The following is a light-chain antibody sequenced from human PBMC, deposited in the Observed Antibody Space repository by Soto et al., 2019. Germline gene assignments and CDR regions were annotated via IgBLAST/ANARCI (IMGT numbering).Light chain of an antibody. Sequence: QSALTQPASVSGSPGQSITISCTGSSSDVGGYDYVSWYQHQPGKAPKLMIYEVASRPSGVSNRFSGSKSGNTASLTIAGIRAEDEGDYYCSSHSSSNTLVVFGGGTKVTVL. CDR2: EVA. CDR3: SSHSSSNTLVV. CDR1: SSDVGGYDY. J-gene: IGLJ3*02. V-gene: IGLV2-14*01.